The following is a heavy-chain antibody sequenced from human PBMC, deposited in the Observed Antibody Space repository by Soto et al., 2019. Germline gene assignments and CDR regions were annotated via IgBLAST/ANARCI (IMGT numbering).Heavy chain of an antibody. CDR3: PRVGYLGYCTSTRCPNFDY. D-gene: IGHD2-2*01. J-gene: IGHJ4*02. CDR2: INHSGRT. CDR1: GGSISSSNYY. V-gene: IGHV4-39*07. Sequence: SETLSLTCSVSGGSISSSNYYWSWIRQPPGKGLEWIGEINHSGRTNYNPSLKSRVTILVDASKNQFSLKLSSVTAADTAVYYCPRVGYLGYCTSTRCPNFDYWGQGTLVTVSS.